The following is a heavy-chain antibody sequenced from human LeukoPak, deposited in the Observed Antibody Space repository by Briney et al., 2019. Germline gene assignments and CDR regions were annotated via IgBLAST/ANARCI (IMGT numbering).Heavy chain of an antibody. CDR2: ISYDGSNK. V-gene: IGHV3-30-3*01. CDR1: GFTFSSYA. CDR3: ARAYSSNRGRGYNTKNHYYYYGMDV. D-gene: IGHD6-13*01. Sequence: GSLRLSCAASGFTFSSYAMHWVRQAPGKGLEWVAVISYDGSNKYYADSVKGRFTISRDNSKNTLYLQMNSLRAEDTAVYYCARAYSSNRGRGYNTKNHYYYYGMDVWGQGTTVTVSS. J-gene: IGHJ6*02.